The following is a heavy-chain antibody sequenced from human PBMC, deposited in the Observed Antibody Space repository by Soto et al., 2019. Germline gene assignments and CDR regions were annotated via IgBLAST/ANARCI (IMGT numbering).Heavy chain of an antibody. J-gene: IGHJ4*02. D-gene: IGHD4-17*01. V-gene: IGHV3-23*01. CDR3: AKDLRPDGVWDFGY. CDR2: ISQDGTT. Sequence: EVQLLESGGGLVQPGGSLRLSCAASGFTFSTYSMAWVRQAPGRGPEWVSGISQDGTTHYADSVKGRFTISRDNSRSSVYLQMMALRGEDTAVYSCAKDLRPDGVWDFGYWGQGTLVTVSS. CDR1: GFTFSTYS.